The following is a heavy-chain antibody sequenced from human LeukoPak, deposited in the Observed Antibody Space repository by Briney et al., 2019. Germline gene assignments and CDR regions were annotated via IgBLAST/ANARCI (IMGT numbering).Heavy chain of an antibody. J-gene: IGHJ4*02. D-gene: IGHD3-10*01. V-gene: IGHV1-8*01. Sequence: ASVKVSCKASGYTFTSYDINWVRQATGQGLEWMGWMNPNSGNTGYAQKFQGRVTMTRNTSISTAYMELSSLRSEDTAVYYCARGVYGSGSQGYWGQGTLATVSS. CDR3: ARGVYGSGSQGY. CDR1: GYTFTSYD. CDR2: MNPNSGNT.